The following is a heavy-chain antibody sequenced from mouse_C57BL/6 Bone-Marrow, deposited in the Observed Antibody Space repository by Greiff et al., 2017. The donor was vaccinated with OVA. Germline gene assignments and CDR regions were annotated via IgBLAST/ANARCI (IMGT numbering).Heavy chain of an antibody. CDR2: IHPTSGST. D-gene: IGHD1-1*01. CDR1: GYTFTSYW. J-gene: IGHJ2*01. V-gene: IGHV1-64*01. Sequence: QVQLQQPGAELVKPGASVKLSCKASGYTFTSYWMHWVKQRPGQGLEWIGMIHPTSGSTNYNAKFKSKATLTVDKSSSTAYMQLSSLTSEDSAVYYCARRGLLRAPYYFDYWGQGTTLTVSS. CDR3: ARRGLLRAPYYFDY.